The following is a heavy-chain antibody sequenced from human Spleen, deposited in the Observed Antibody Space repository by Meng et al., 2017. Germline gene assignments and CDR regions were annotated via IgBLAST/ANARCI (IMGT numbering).Heavy chain of an antibody. J-gene: IGHJ3*02. CDR3: ARAQSRETYYVAFDM. D-gene: IGHD1-26*01. Sequence: SETLSLTCTVSSGSINSYYWSWIRQPAGKGLEWIGRIYTSGSTNYNPSLKSRVTMSVDASKNHFSLKLSSVTAADTAVYYCARAQSRETYYVAFDMWGQGTMVTVSS. V-gene: IGHV4-4*07. CDR1: SGSINSYY. CDR2: IYTSGST.